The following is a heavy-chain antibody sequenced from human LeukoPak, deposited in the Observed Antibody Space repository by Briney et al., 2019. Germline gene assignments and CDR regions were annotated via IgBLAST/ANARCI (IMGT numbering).Heavy chain of an antibody. CDR1: GASFSGYY. Sequence: SETLSLTCAVYGASFSGYYWSWIRQPPGKGLEWIGEINHSESTNYKSSLKSRVTMSVDTSKNQFTLNLHSVTAADTAIYYCAKVNSSLSRDAFDVWGPGTMVIVSS. J-gene: IGHJ3*01. CDR2: INHSEST. CDR3: AKVNSSLSRDAFDV. D-gene: IGHD6-6*01. V-gene: IGHV4-34*01.